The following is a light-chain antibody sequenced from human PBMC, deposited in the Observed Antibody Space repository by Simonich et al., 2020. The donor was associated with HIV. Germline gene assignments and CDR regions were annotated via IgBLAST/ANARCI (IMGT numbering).Light chain of an antibody. CDR1: QSVLYSSNNKNY. Sequence: DIVMTQSPDSLAVSLGERATINCKSSQSVLYSSNNKNYLAWYQKKPGQPPKLLIDCESTRESGVPDRFSGSGSGTDFTLTISSLQAEDVAVYYCHQYYTIPLTFGGGTKVEIK. CDR3: HQYYTIPLT. J-gene: IGKJ4*01. V-gene: IGKV4-1*01. CDR2: CES.